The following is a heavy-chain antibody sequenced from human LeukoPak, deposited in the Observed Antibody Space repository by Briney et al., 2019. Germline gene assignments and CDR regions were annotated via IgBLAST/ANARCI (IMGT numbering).Heavy chain of an antibody. CDR1: GASTSAYY. J-gene: IGHJ3*01. CDR2: TYSGGNA. Sequence: SETLSLTCTVSGASTSAYYWSWIRQPPGKGLEWIRYTYSGGNANYNPSLKSRVTISIATSENQFSLRLTSVTAADTAVYFCAHSKRGGGYYINAFAVWGQGTLVTISS. D-gene: IGHD1-26*01. CDR3: AHSKRGGGYYINAFAV. V-gene: IGHV4-59*01.